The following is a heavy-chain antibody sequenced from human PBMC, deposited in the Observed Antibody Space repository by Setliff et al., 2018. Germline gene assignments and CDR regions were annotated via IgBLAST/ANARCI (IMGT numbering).Heavy chain of an antibody. J-gene: IGHJ4*02. CDR2: INHSGTT. V-gene: IGHV4-34*01. Sequence: LSLTCTVYGVSFSDYYWGWVRQSPGKGLDWIGEINHSGTTNYDPSLEGRISISVDTSKRQFSLKLSSVTAADMAVYYCARDPGFHSGTWSLDSWGQGRLVTVSS. CDR1: GVSFSDYY. D-gene: IGHD2-21*01. CDR3: ARDPGFHSGTWSLDS.